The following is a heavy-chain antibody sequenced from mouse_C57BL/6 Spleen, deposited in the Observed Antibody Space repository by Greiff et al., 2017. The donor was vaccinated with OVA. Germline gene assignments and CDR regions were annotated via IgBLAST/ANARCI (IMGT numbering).Heavy chain of an antibody. CDR1: GYSITSGYY. J-gene: IGHJ4*01. V-gene: IGHV3-6*01. D-gene: IGHD1-1*02. Sequence: ESGPGLVKPSQSLSLTCSVTGYSITSGYYWNWIRQFPGNKLEWMGYISYDGSNNYNPSLKNRISITRDTSKNQFFLKLNSVTTEDTATYYCARGILSSYAMDYWGQGTSVTVSS. CDR3: ARGILSSYAMDY. CDR2: ISYDGSN.